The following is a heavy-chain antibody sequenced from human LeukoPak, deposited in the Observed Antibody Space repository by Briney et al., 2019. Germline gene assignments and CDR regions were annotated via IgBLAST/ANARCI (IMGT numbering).Heavy chain of an antibody. CDR3: ARGLIDSSGYYPDAFDI. D-gene: IGHD3-22*01. CDR1: GGSISSGGYY. Sequence: SSQTLSLTCTVSGGSISSGGYYWSWIRQHPGKGLEWIGYIYYSGSTYYNPSLKSRVTISVDTSKNQFSLKLSSVIAADTAVYYCARGLIDSSGYYPDAFDIWGQGTMVTVSS. V-gene: IGHV4-31*03. CDR2: IYYSGST. J-gene: IGHJ3*02.